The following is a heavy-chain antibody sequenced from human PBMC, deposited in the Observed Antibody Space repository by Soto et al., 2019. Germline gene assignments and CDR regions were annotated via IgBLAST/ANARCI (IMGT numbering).Heavy chain of an antibody. V-gene: IGHV1-58*01. J-gene: IGHJ6*02. D-gene: IGHD6-19*01. CDR3: ARASKDSSGWDLYDYYCYGMDV. Sequence: SVKVSCKGSGFTFRSSAVQWVRQARGQGLEWIGWIVVGSEKTNYAQKFQERVTIRRDMSTSTAYMELSSLRSEDTAVYYCARASKDSSGWDLYDYYCYGMDVCGQGTTVSVSS. CDR2: IVVGSEKT. CDR1: GFTFRSSA.